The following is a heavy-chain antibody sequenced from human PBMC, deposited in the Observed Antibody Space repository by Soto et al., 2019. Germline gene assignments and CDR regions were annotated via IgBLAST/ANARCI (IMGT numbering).Heavy chain of an antibody. J-gene: IGHJ1*01. V-gene: IGHV2-5*01. D-gene: IGHD6-19*01. Sequence: SGPTLVNPTQTLALTCTFSGFSLSTSGVGVGWIRQPPGKALEWLALIYWNDDKRYSPSLKSRFTITKDTSKNQVVLTMTNMDPVDTATYYCAHRRAVAGSGYLQHWGQGTLVTVYS. CDR3: AHRRAVAGSGYLQH. CDR1: GFSLSTSGVG. CDR2: IYWNDDK.